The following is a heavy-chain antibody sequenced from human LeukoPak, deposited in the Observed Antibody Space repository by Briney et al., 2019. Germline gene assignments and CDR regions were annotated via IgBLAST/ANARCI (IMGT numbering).Heavy chain of an antibody. Sequence: GGSLRLSCAASGFTFSSYTMNWVRQAPGKGLEWVSSISSTSNYRYYADSVKGRFTISRDNSKNKQYLQMNSLRAEDTAVYYCARGSEDYDSSGYYYDLGDYWGQGALVTVSS. CDR1: GFTFSSYT. V-gene: IGHV3-21*01. CDR2: ISSTSNYR. CDR3: ARGSEDYDSSGYYYDLGDY. J-gene: IGHJ4*02. D-gene: IGHD3-22*01.